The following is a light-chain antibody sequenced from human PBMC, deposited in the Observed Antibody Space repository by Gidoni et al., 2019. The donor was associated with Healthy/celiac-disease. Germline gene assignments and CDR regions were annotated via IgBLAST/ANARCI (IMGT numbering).Light chain of an antibody. V-gene: IGKV1-9*01. CDR2: AAS. CDR1: QGISSY. J-gene: IGKJ1*01. Sequence: DIQLTQSPSFLSASVGDRVTITCRASQGISSYLAWYQQKPGKAPKLLIYAASTVQSGVPSRFSGSGSGTEFTLTISSLHPEDFATYYCQQLRTFGQGTKVEIK. CDR3: QQLRT.